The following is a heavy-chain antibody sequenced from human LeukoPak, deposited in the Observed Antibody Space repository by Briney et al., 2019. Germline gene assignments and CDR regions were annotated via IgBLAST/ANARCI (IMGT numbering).Heavy chain of an antibody. CDR3: ARGGGIYGLWDY. Sequence: PGGSLRLSCAASGFTFSSYAMSWVRQAPGKGLEWVSAISGSGGSTYYADSARGRFTISRDNSKNTLYLQMNSLRVEDTAVYYCARGGGIYGLWDYWGQGTLVTVSS. D-gene: IGHD1-26*01. CDR2: ISGSGGST. CDR1: GFTFSSYA. J-gene: IGHJ4*02. V-gene: IGHV3-23*01.